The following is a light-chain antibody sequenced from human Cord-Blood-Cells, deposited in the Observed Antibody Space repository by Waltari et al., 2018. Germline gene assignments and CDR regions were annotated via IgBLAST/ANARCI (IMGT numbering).Light chain of an antibody. CDR2: SNN. J-gene: IGLJ3*02. CDR1: SSTIGSNT. CDR3: AAWDDSLNGWV. V-gene: IGLV1-44*01. Sequence: QSVLPQPPSASGTPGQRVTIPCSGSSSTIGSNTVNWYQQLPGTAPKLLIYSNNQRPSGVPDRFSGSKSGTSASLAISGLQSEDEADYYCAAWDDSLNGWVFGGGTKLTVL.